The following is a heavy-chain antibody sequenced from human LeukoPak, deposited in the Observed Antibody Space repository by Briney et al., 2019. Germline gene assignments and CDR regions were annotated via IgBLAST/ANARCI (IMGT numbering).Heavy chain of an antibody. CDR2: ISYDGSNK. CDR1: GFTFSSYA. J-gene: IGHJ4*02. CDR3: ARGYCSGGSCYFSVYFDY. D-gene: IGHD2-15*01. Sequence: GSLRLSCAASGFTFSSYAMHWVRQAPGKGLEWVAVISYDGSNKYYADSVKGRFTISRDNSKNTLYLQMNSLRAEDTAVYYCARGYCSGGSCYFSVYFDYWGQGTLVTVSS. V-gene: IGHV3-30*04.